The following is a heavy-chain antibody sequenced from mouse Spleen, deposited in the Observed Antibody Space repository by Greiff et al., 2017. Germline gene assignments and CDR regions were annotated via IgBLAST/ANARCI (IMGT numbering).Heavy chain of an antibody. CDR3: ARDKGYGNYEAMDY. J-gene: IGHJ4*01. CDR2: IRNKANGYTT. D-gene: IGHD2-10*02. V-gene: IGHV7-3*02. Sequence: EVQLVESGGGLVQPGGSLRLSCATSGFTFTDYYMSWVRQPPGKALEWLGFIRNKANGYTTEYSASVKGRFTISRDNSQSILYLQMNTLRAEDSATYYCARDKGYGNYEAMDYWGQGTSVTVSS. CDR1: GFTFTDYY.